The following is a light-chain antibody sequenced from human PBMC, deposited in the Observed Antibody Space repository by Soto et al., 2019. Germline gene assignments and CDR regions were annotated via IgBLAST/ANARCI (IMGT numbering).Light chain of an antibody. CDR1: QSISIW. J-gene: IGKJ4*01. Sequence: DIQMTQSPSTLSASVGDRVTITCRASQSISIWLAWYQQKPGKAPKIIIYKAYSLESGVPSRFSGSGSGTEFTLTISSLQPDDFATYYCQQYNSNSLLTCGGGTKVDIK. V-gene: IGKV1-5*03. CDR2: KAY. CDR3: QQYNSNSLLT.